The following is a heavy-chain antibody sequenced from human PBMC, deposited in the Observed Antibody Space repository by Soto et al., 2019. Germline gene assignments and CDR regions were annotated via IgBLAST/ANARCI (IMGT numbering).Heavy chain of an antibody. CDR3: AKDRYYYDSSGPNLIDY. CDR2: ISYDGSNK. Sequence: GGSLRLSCAASGFTFSSYGMHWVRQAPGKGLEWVAVISYDGSNKYYADSVKGRFTISRDNSKNTLYLQMNSLRAEDTAVYYCAKDRYYYDSSGPNLIDYWGQGTLVTVSS. V-gene: IGHV3-30*18. D-gene: IGHD3-22*01. CDR1: GFTFSSYG. J-gene: IGHJ4*02.